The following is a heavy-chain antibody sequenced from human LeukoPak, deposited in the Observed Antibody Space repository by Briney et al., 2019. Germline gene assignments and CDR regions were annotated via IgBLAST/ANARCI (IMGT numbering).Heavy chain of an antibody. CDR1: GFTFSGYW. CDR3: ARPSGSYYYDAFDI. Sequence: PGGSLRLSCAASGFTFSGYWIHWVRQAPGEGLVWVSRINSDGSSTSYADSVKGRFTISRDNAKKTLYLQMNSLRAEDTAVYYCARPSGSYYYDAFDIWGQGTMVTVSS. V-gene: IGHV3-74*01. D-gene: IGHD3-10*01. J-gene: IGHJ3*02. CDR2: INSDGSST.